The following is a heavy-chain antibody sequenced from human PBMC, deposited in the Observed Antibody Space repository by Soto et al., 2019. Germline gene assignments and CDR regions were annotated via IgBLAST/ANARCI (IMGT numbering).Heavy chain of an antibody. Sequence: QVQLVQSGAEVKKPGASVKVSCKASGYTFTGYYMHWVRQAPGQGLEWMGWINPNSGGTNYAQKFQGWVTMTRDTSISTAYVELSRLRSDDTAVYYCARSREAAGQYNWFDPWGQGTLVTVSS. CDR2: INPNSGGT. V-gene: IGHV1-2*04. CDR1: GYTFTGYY. D-gene: IGHD6-13*01. J-gene: IGHJ5*02. CDR3: ARSREAAGQYNWFDP.